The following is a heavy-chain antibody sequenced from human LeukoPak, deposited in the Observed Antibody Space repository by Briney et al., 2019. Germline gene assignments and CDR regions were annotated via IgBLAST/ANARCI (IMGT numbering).Heavy chain of an antibody. CDR2: ISSSSSYI. J-gene: IGHJ5*02. CDR1: GFTYSSYA. Sequence: GGSLRLSCAASGFTYSSYAMNWVRQAPGKGLEWVSSISSSSSYIYYADSVKGRFTISRDNAKNSLYLQMNSLRAEDTAVYYCARDLHPITMVRRQPWGQGTLVTVSS. D-gene: IGHD3-10*01. CDR3: ARDLHPITMVRRQP. V-gene: IGHV3-21*01.